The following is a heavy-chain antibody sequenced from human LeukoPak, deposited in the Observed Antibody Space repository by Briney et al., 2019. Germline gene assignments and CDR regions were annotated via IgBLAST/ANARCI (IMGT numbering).Heavy chain of an antibody. J-gene: IGHJ2*01. V-gene: IGHV4-31*03. Sequence: SQTLSLTCTVSGGSISSGGYYWSWIRQHPGKGLEWIGYIYYSGSTYYNPSLKSRVTISVDTSKNQFSLKLSSVTAADTAVYYCASTINFGDYVNWYFDLWGRGTLVTVSS. CDR3: ASTINFGDYVNWYFDL. D-gene: IGHD4-17*01. CDR2: IYYSGST. CDR1: GGSISSGGYY.